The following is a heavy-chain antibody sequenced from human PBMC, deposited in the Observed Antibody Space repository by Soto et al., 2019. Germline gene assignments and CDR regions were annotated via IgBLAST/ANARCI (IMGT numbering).Heavy chain of an antibody. CDR3: ARVHAVVVTFFYFDY. V-gene: IGHV3-30*04. J-gene: IGHJ4*02. D-gene: IGHD3-22*01. Sequence: QVQLVESGGGVVRPGGSLRLSCPASGFTLSSYAKHWVRQAPGKGLEWVAVISYDGRNKYNADSVKGRFPISRDNSKNTLYLQMHSLRAEDTAVYYCARVHAVVVTFFYFDYWGQGTLVTVSS. CDR2: ISYDGRNK. CDR1: GFTLSSYA.